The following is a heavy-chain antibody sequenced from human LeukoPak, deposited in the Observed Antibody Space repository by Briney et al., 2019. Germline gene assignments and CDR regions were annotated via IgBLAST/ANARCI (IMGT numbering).Heavy chain of an antibody. CDR2: FDPEDGET. Sequence: ASVKIFCKVSGYTLTELSMHWVRQAPGKGLEWMGGFDPEDGETIYAQKFQGRVTMTEDTSTDTAYMELSSLRSEDTAVYYCATDRLLWFGESYTEPDAFDIWGQGTMVTVSS. V-gene: IGHV1-24*01. CDR3: ATDRLLWFGESYTEPDAFDI. CDR1: GYTLTELS. J-gene: IGHJ3*02. D-gene: IGHD3-10*01.